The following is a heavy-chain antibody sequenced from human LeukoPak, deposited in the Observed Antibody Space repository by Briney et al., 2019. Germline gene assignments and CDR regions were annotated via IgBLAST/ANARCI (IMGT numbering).Heavy chain of an antibody. V-gene: IGHV4-30-2*01. D-gene: IGHD3-3*01. Sequence: TLSLTCAVSGGSISSGGYSWSWIRQPPGKGLEWIGYIYHSGSTYYNPSLKSRVTISVDRSKNQFSLKLSSVTAADTAVYYCARASATYYDFWSGYSPDPYYYGMDVWGQGTTVTVSS. CDR3: ARASATYYDFWSGYSPDPYYYGMDV. J-gene: IGHJ6*02. CDR1: GGSISSGGYS. CDR2: IYHSGST.